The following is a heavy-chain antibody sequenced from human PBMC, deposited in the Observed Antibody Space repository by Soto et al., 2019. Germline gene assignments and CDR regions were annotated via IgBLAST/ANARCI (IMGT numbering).Heavy chain of an antibody. CDR1: GFTFGDYA. CDR2: IRSKTYGGTT. J-gene: IGHJ4*02. Sequence: LRLSCTASGFTFGDYAMSWFRQAPGKGLEWVGFIRSKTYGGTTEYAAAVKGRFIISREDSKSIAYLQMDSLKTEDTAVYYCSRIRTTMIVVVSDYWGQGTLVTVSS. V-gene: IGHV3-49*03. CDR3: SRIRTTMIVVVSDY. D-gene: IGHD3-22*01.